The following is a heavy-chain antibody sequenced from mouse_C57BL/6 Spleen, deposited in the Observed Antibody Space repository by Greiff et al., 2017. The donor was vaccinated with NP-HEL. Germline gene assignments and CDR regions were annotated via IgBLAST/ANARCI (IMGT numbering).Heavy chain of an antibody. CDR1: GFTFSDYG. CDR3: ARREGYAMDY. J-gene: IGHJ4*01. V-gene: IGHV5-17*01. Sequence: DVHLVESGGGLVKPGGSLKLSCAASGFTFSDYGMHWVRQAPEKGLEWVAYISSGSSTIYYADTVKCRFTISRDNAKHTLFLQMTRLRSEDTAMYYCARREGYAMDYWGQGTSVTVSS. CDR2: ISSGSSTI.